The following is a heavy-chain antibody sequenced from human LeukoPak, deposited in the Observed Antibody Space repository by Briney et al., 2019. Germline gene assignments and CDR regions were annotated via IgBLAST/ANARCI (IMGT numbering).Heavy chain of an antibody. Sequence: GGSLRLSCAASGFTFSSYWMYWVRQAPGKGLVWVSHINSDGSITSYADSVKGRFTISRDNAKNSLYLQMNSLIAEDTAVYYCARVQRSSSGWYEAGLDYWGQGTLVTVSS. J-gene: IGHJ4*02. D-gene: IGHD6-19*01. V-gene: IGHV3-74*01. CDR2: INSDGSIT. CDR3: ARVQRSSSGWYEAGLDY. CDR1: GFTFSSYW.